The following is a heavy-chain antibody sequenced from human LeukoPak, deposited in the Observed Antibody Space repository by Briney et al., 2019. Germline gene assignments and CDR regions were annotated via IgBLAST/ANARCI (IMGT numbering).Heavy chain of an antibody. CDR2: IYDSGSN. Sequence: PSETLSLTCTVSGGSISSYYWSWIRQPPGKGLEWIGYIYDSGSNNYNPSLKSRVTISVDTSKNQFSLKLTSVTAADTAVYYCARAYRQSHDYWGRGTLVTVSS. CDR1: GGSISSYY. D-gene: IGHD2-21*01. CDR3: ARAYRQSHDY. V-gene: IGHV4-59*01. J-gene: IGHJ4*02.